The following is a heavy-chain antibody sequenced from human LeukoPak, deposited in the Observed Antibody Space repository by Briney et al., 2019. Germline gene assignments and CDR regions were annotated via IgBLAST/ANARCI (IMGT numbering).Heavy chain of an antibody. CDR2: INHSGST. D-gene: IGHD3-22*01. V-gene: IGHV4-34*01. CDR3: AGNYYDSSGPFS. J-gene: IGHJ4*02. CDR1: GGSFSGYY. Sequence: SETLSLTCAVYGGSFSGYYWSWLRQPPGKGLEWIGEINHSGSTNYNPSLKSRVTISVDTSKNQFSLKLSSVTAADTAVYYCAGNYYDSSGPFSWSQGTLVTVSS.